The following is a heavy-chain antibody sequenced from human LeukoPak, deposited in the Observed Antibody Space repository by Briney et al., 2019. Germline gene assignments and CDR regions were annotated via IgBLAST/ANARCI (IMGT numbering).Heavy chain of an antibody. V-gene: IGHV4-4*07. CDR3: ARDRAPAAMAFLSYNWFDP. Sequence: PSETLSLTCAVYGGSFSSYYWSWIRQPAGKGLEWIGRIYTSGSTNYNPSLKSRVTMSVDTSKNQFSLKLSSVTAADTAVYYCARDRAPAAMAFLSYNWFDPWGQGTLVTVSS. CDR2: IYTSGST. D-gene: IGHD2-2*01. CDR1: GGSFSSYY. J-gene: IGHJ5*02.